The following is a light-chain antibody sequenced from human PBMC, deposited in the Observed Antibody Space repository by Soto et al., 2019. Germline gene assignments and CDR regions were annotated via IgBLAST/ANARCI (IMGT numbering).Light chain of an antibody. Sequence: QSVLTQPPSLSGAPGQRVTISCTGNNSNLGAGYDVHWYQQLPGAAPKLVIFGNRNRPSGVPERFSGSKSGTSASVAITGLQAEDEAGYYCQAYDYSLTAFVFGGGTKLSVL. CDR3: QAYDYSLTAFV. V-gene: IGLV1-40*01. CDR1: NSNLGAGYD. J-gene: IGLJ3*02. CDR2: GNR.